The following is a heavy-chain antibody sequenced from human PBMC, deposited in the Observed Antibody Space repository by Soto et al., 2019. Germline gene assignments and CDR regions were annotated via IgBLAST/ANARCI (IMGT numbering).Heavy chain of an antibody. CDR1: GFTFSSYS. J-gene: IGHJ4*02. CDR2: ISSSSSYI. CDR3: ARDLHFYDSGGYYGY. D-gene: IGHD3-22*01. V-gene: IGHV3-21*01. Sequence: GESLRLSCAASGFTFSSYSMNWVRQAPGKGLEWVSSISSSSSYIYYADSVKGRFTISRDNAKNSLYLQMNSLRAEDTAVYYCARDLHFYDSGGYYGYWGQGT.